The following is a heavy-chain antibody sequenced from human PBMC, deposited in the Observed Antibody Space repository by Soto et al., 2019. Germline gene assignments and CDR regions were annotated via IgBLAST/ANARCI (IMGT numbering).Heavy chain of an antibody. V-gene: IGHV4-39*07. J-gene: IGHJ3*02. D-gene: IGHD6-13*01. CDR2: IYYSGST. CDR1: GGSISSSSYY. Sequence: SETLSLTCTVSGGSISSSSYYWGWIRQPPGKGLEWIGSIYYSGSTYYNPSLKSRVTISVDTSKNQFSLKLSSVTAADTAVYYCARDREGIAAADAFDIWGQGTMVTVSS. CDR3: ARDREGIAAADAFDI.